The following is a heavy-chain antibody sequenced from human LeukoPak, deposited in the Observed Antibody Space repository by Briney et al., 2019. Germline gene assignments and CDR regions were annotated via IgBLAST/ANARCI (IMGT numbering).Heavy chain of an antibody. Sequence: GSLRLSCAASGFSFGSYAMSWVRQAPGKGLEWVSAISAGGSSTYYAESVKGRFTISRDNSKNTLHLQMDSLRADDTAVYYCAKGYGSGSYPRTYFDYWGQGTLVTVSS. D-gene: IGHD3-10*01. V-gene: IGHV3-23*01. CDR3: AKGYGSGSYPRTYFDY. CDR1: GFSFGSYA. J-gene: IGHJ4*02. CDR2: ISAGGSST.